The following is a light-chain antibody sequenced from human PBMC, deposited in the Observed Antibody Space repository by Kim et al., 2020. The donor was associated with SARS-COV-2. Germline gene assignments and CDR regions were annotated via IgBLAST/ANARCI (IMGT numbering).Light chain of an antibody. V-gene: IGKV4-1*01. Sequence: DIVMTQSPDSLAVSLGERATINCKSSQSVLYSSNNKNYLAWYQQKPGQPPKLLIYWASTRESGVPDRLSGSGSGTDFTLTISSLQAEDVAVYYCQQYYSTPRTFGQGTKLEI. CDR3: QQYYSTPRT. CDR1: QSVLYSSNNKNY. J-gene: IGKJ2*01. CDR2: WAS.